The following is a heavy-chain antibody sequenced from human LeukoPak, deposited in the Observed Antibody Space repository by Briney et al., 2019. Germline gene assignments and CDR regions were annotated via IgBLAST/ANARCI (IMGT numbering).Heavy chain of an antibody. CDR1: GFTFISYN. CDR3: AMDSYGPDDY. Sequence: GGSLRLSCAASGFTFISYNMNWVRQAPGKGLEWVAHIKKDGSEKNYVDSVKGRFTISRDNTKNSVYLQMNSLRGEDTGVYYCAMDSYGPDDYWGQGTLVTVSS. D-gene: IGHD3-16*01. J-gene: IGHJ4*02. CDR2: IKKDGSEK. V-gene: IGHV3-7*04.